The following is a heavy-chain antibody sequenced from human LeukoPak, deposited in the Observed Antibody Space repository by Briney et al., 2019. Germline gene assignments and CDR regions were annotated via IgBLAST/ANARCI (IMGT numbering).Heavy chain of an antibody. D-gene: IGHD3-10*01. CDR2: IYPGDSDT. V-gene: IGHV5-51*01. J-gene: IGHJ4*02. CDR1: GYSFSSYW. Sequence: PGESLRISRKGSGYSFSSYWIGWVRQMPGKGLEWMGIIYPGDSDTRYSPSSQGQVTISADESISTAYLQWSSLKASDTAMYYCAKGSGRPYFDYWGEGALVTVSS. CDR3: AKGSGRPYFDY.